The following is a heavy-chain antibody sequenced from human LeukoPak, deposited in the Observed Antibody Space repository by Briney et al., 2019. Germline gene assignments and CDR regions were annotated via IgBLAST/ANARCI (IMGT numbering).Heavy chain of an antibody. V-gene: IGHV4-4*02. CDR1: GGSISSSNW. D-gene: IGHD3-10*01. Sequence: PSETLSLTCAVSGGSISSSNWWSWVRQPPGKGLEWIGEIYHSGSTNYNPSLKSRVTISVDTSKNQFSLKLSSVTAADTAVYYCARHLLWFGEPRVIDYWGQGTLVTVSS. CDR3: ARHLLWFGEPRVIDY. J-gene: IGHJ4*02. CDR2: IYHSGST.